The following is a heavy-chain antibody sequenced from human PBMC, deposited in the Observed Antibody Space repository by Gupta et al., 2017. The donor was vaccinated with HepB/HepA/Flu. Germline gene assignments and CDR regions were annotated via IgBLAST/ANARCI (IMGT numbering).Heavy chain of an antibody. CDR2: ISGSGVST. Sequence: EVQLLESGGGLVQPGGSLRLSCAASGFTFSNYGLTWVRQAPGKGLEWVSGISGSGVSTYYADSVKGRFTISRDNSKNTVFLQMNSLRAEDTALYYCAKDDTYGGNSGYDYWGQGTLVTVSS. J-gene: IGHJ4*02. CDR3: AKDDTYGGNSGYDY. V-gene: IGHV3-23*01. CDR1: GFTFSNYG. D-gene: IGHD4-23*01.